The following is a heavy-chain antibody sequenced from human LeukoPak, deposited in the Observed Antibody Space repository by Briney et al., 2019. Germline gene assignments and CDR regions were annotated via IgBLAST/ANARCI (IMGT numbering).Heavy chain of an antibody. Sequence: PSETLSLTCTVSGGSISSGSYYWGWIRQSPGKGLEWIGSIYYGGSTYYNSSLKSRVTISVDISKNQFSLKVSPVTAADTAVYYCARDAGHQLSRRNYYAMDVWGQGTTVTVSS. CDR2: IYYGGST. D-gene: IGHD2-2*01. CDR3: ARDAGHQLSRRNYYAMDV. J-gene: IGHJ6*02. V-gene: IGHV4-39*07. CDR1: GGSISSGSYY.